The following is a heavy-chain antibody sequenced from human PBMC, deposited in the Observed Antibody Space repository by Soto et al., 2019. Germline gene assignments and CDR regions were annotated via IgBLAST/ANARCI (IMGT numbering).Heavy chain of an antibody. V-gene: IGHV1-69*02. CDR2: IIPILGIA. CDR3: ATLPPRIVVTLLPIPS. CDR1: GGTFSSYT. Sequence: SVKVSCKASGGTFSSYTISWVRQAPGQGLEWMGRIIPILGIANYAQKFQGRVTITADKSTSTAYMELSSLRSEDTAVYYCATLPPRIVVTLLPIPSWGQGIQVTVSS. D-gene: IGHD2-15*01. J-gene: IGHJ5*02.